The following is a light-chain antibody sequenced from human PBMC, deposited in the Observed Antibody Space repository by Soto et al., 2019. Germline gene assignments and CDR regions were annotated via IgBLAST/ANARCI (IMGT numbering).Light chain of an antibody. Sequence: EIVLTQSPGTLSLSPGERATLPCRASQSITNNYLAWYQQKPGRAHRLLVYGASSRATGIPDRFSGSGSGTDFTLTISRLEPEDFAVYYCQQYGSSPLVAFGQGTKVDIK. CDR1: QSITNNY. CDR3: QQYGSSPLVA. V-gene: IGKV3-20*01. J-gene: IGKJ1*01. CDR2: GAS.